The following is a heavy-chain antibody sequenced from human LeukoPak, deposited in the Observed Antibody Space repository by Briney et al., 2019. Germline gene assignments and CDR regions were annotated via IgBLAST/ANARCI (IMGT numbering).Heavy chain of an antibody. CDR3: ARESLGGFDP. CDR2: ISGSGGST. CDR1: GFTFSSYA. V-gene: IGHV3-23*01. D-gene: IGHD3-16*01. Sequence: PGGSLRLSCAASGFTFSSYAMRWVRQAPGKGLEWVSGISGSGGSTYYADSVKGRFTISRDNSKNTLYMQMNSLRAEDTAVYYCARESLGGFDPWGQGTLVTVSS. J-gene: IGHJ5*02.